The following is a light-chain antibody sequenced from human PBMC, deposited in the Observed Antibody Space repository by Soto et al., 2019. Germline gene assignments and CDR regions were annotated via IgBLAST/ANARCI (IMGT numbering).Light chain of an antibody. CDR3: QQYNNWPPLT. CDR1: QSVSSN. V-gene: IGKV3-15*01. CDR2: GAS. J-gene: IGKJ4*01. Sequence: EIVMTQSPATLSVSPGERANLSCRASQSVSSNLAWYQQKHGQAPRLLIYGASTRATGIPARFSGSGSGTEFTLTISSLQSEDFAVYYCQQYNNWPPLTFGGGTKVEIK.